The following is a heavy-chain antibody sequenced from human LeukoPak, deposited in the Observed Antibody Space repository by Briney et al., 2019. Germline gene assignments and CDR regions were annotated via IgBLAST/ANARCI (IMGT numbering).Heavy chain of an antibody. V-gene: IGHV3-15*01. CDR2: INSNSGSGGT. Sequence: GGSLRLSCAASGFTFSSDGMSWVRQAPGKGLEWVGGINSNSGSGGTDYAEPVKGRFTISRDDSKNTLYLQMNSLKTEDTAVYYCTTEEPGDYDVTPSFDYWGQGTLVTVSS. J-gene: IGHJ4*02. D-gene: IGHD4-17*01. CDR3: TTEEPGDYDVTPSFDY. CDR1: GFTFSSDG.